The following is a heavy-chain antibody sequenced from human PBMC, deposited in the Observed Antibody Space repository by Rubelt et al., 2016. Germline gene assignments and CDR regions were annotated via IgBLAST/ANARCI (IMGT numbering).Heavy chain of an antibody. Sequence: QVQLVQSGAEVKKPGASVKVSCKASGYTFTSYGISWVRQAPGQGLEWMGWISAYNGNTNYEQKLKCRVTMTTDTATSTAYMELRSLRSDDTAVYYCARVGALAARKIYYFDYWGQGTLVTVSS. J-gene: IGHJ4*02. D-gene: IGHD6-6*01. CDR2: ISAYNGNT. CDR1: GYTFTSYG. V-gene: IGHV1-18*01. CDR3: ARVGALAARKIYYFDY.